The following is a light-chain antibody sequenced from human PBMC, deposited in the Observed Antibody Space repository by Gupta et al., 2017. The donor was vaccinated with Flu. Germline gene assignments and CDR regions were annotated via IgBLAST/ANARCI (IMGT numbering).Light chain of an antibody. V-gene: IGKV2-28*01. CDR3: MHALEPPHI. Sequence: DIVMTQSPLSLPVAPGEPASISCRSSQSLLHRLGHHSLHWYLQKPGQSPHLLIYSTYNRASGVPDRFSGSGSGTDFTLTISRVEAEDVGIYYCMHALEPPHIFGQGTKLEIK. CDR2: STY. CDR1: QSLLHRLGHHS. J-gene: IGKJ2*01.